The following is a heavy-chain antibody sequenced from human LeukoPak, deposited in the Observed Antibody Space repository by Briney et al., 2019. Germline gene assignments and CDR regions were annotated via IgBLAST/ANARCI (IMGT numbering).Heavy chain of an antibody. J-gene: IGHJ4*02. CDR1: GFSFSDNY. V-gene: IGHV3-66*02. D-gene: IGHD2-21*02. Sequence: GGSLRLSCAASGFSFSDNYMYWVRQAPGKGLEWVSVIYSSGSTYYADFVKGRFTISRDISKNTLYLQMNSLRPEDTAVYYCARGDWGGDCYVLDYWGQGTLVTASS. CDR2: IYSSGST. CDR3: ARGDWGGDCYVLDY.